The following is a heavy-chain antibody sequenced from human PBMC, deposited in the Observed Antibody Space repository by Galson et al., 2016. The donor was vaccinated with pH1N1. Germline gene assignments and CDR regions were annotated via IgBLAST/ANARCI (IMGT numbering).Heavy chain of an antibody. V-gene: IGHV3-7*01. D-gene: IGHD3-10*01. CDR1: DFTFSTFW. Sequence: SLRLSCAASDFTFSTFWMAWVRQVPGNGLEWVALINGDGSQKYYVDSVKGRFTISRDNTKKSLYLQINNLRAEDTALYYCVRDPGWGGLDYWGQGALVIVSS. J-gene: IGHJ4*02. CDR3: VRDPGWGGLDY. CDR2: INGDGSQK.